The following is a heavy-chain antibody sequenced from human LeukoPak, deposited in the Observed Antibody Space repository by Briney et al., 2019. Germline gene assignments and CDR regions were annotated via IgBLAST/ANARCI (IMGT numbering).Heavy chain of an antibody. CDR1: GGSISSGGYC. D-gene: IGHD2-15*01. V-gene: IGHV4-31*03. Sequence: SETLSLTCTVSGGSISSGGYCWSWIRQHPGEGLEWTGCISYSGSTYYNPSLKSRATISVDTSKNQFSLKLSSVTAADTAVYYCARGVLFWGQGTLVTVSS. CDR2: ISYSGST. J-gene: IGHJ4*02. CDR3: ARGVLF.